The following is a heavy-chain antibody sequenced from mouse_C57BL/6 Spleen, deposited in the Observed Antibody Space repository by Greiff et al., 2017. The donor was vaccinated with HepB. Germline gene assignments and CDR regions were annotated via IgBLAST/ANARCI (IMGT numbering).Heavy chain of an antibody. CDR3: ARHDYSNYYWYFDV. CDR1: GFTFSSYG. V-gene: IGHV5-6*02. J-gene: IGHJ1*03. Sequence: EVKLVESGGDLVKPGGSLKLSCAASGFTFSSYGMSWVRQTPDKRLEWVATISSGGSYTYYPDSVKGRFTISRDNAKNRLYLQMSSLKSEDTAMYYCARHDYSNYYWYFDVWGTGTTVTVSS. CDR2: ISSGGSYT. D-gene: IGHD2-5*01.